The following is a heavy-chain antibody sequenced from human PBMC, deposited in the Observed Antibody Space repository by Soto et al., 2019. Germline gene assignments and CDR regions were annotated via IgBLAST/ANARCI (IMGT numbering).Heavy chain of an antibody. CDR1: GFTFGDYA. Sequence: EVQLVESGGGLVKPGRSLRLSCTASGFTFGDYAMSWFRQAPGKGLEWVGFIRSKAYGGTTEYAASVKGRFTISRDDSKSIAYLQMNSLKTEDTAVYYCTRDFYDSSGYKRFDYWGQGTLVTVSS. CDR2: IRSKAYGGTT. D-gene: IGHD3-22*01. V-gene: IGHV3-49*05. CDR3: TRDFYDSSGYKRFDY. J-gene: IGHJ4*02.